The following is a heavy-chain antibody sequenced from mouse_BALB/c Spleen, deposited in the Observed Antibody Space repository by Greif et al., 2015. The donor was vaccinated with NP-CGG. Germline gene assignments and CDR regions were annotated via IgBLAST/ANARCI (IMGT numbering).Heavy chain of an antibody. J-gene: IGHJ2*01. CDR2: ILPGSGST. CDR1: GYTFRSYW. Sequence: QVQLQQSGAELMKPGASGKISCKATGYTFRSYWIGGVKQRPGHGLEWIGEILPGSGSTNYNEKFKGKATFTPDTPSNTAYMQLSSLTSEDSAVYYCARYYYGSSPFDYWGQGTTLTVSS. CDR3: ARYYYGSSPFDY. D-gene: IGHD1-1*01. V-gene: IGHV1-9*01.